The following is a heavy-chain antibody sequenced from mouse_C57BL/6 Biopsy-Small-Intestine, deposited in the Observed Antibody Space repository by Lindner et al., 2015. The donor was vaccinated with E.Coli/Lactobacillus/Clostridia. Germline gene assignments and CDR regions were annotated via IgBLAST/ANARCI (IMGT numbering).Heavy chain of an antibody. CDR3: ARGGCSSGNCQTWFDP. CDR2: INPSGGST. Sequence: SVKVSCKASGYTFTNYYIHWVRQAPGQGLEWMAIINPSGGSTSFAQKFQGRVTMNWDASTSTVYMELNSLLFDDTAVYYCARGGCSSGNCQTWFDPWGQGTLVTVSS. CDR1: GYTFTNYY. J-gene: IGHJ4*01. V-gene: IGHV1-85*01. D-gene: IGHD2-1*01.